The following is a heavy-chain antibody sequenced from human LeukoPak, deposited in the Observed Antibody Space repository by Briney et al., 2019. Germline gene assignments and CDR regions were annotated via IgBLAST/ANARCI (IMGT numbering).Heavy chain of an antibody. D-gene: IGHD4-17*01. Sequence: GGSLRLSCAASGFTFSSYWMSWVRQAPGKGLEWVATIRQDGSQKYYVDSVKGRFTISRDNAKNSLYLQMNSLRAEDTAVYYCARESGSVTSEVDFDYWGQGTPVTDSS. CDR2: IRQDGSQK. V-gene: IGHV3-7*01. CDR1: GFTFSSYW. CDR3: ARESGSVTSEVDFDY. J-gene: IGHJ4*02.